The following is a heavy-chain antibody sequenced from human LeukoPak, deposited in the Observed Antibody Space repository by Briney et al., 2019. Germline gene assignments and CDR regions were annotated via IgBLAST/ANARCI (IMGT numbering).Heavy chain of an antibody. CDR2: IIPIFGTA. CDR3: ARDHYNAPARGYSSSWFDAFDI. CDR1: GYTFTSYY. J-gene: IGHJ3*02. Sequence: ASVKVSCKASGYTFTSYYMHWVRQAPGQGLEWMGGIIPIFGTANYAQKSQGRVTITADKSTSTAYMELSSLRSEDTAVYYCARDHYNAPARGYSSSWFDAFDIWGQGTMVTVSS. D-gene: IGHD6-13*01. V-gene: IGHV1-69*06.